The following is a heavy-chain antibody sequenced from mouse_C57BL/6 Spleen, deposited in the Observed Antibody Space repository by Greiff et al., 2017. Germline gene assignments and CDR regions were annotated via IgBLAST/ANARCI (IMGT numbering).Heavy chain of an antibody. V-gene: IGHV1-18*01. D-gene: IGHD2-3*01. CDR1: GYTFTDYN. J-gene: IGHJ3*01. CDR2: INPNNGGT. CDR3: VIYDGYYGGFAY. Sequence: VQLQQSGPELVKPGASVKIPCKASGYTFTDYNMDWVKQSHGKSLEWIGDINPNNGGTIYNQKFKGKATLTVDKSSSTAYMELRSLTSEDTAVYYCVIYDGYYGGFAYWGQGTLVTVSA.